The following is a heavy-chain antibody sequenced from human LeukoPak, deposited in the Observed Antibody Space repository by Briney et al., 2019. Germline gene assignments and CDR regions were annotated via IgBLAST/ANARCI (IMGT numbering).Heavy chain of an antibody. CDR1: GFTFSSYA. CDR2: ISGSDFST. CDR3: AGLGMDV. J-gene: IGHJ6*02. Sequence: GGSLRLSCAASGFTFSSYAMSWVRQAPGKGLEWVSSISGSDFSTNHADSVIGRFTIYRDNSKNTLSLQMNSLRAEDTAVYYCAGLGMDVWGQGTTVTVSS. V-gene: IGHV3-23*01.